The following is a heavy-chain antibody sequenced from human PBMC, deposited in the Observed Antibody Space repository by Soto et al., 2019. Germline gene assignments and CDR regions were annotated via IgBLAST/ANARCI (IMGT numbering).Heavy chain of an antibody. J-gene: IGHJ4*02. CDR1: GGSFSGYY. V-gene: IGHV4-34*01. Sequence: ETLSLTCAVYGGSFSGYYWTWIRQPPGTGLEWIGEINHSGSTNYNPSLKSRVTISVDTSKNQFSLKPTSVTAADTAGYYCARDKITGLFDYWGQGTLVTVSS. CDR3: ARDKITGLFDY. D-gene: IGHD2-8*02. CDR2: INHSGST.